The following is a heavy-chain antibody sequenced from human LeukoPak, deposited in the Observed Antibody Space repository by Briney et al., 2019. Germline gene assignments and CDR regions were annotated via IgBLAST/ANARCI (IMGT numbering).Heavy chain of an antibody. D-gene: IGHD3-3*01. Sequence: SETLSLTCTVSGGSISGYYWSWIRQPPGKGLEWIGFIYYSGSTNYNPSLKSRVTMSVDTSKNQFSLKLTSVTAADTAVYYCARGEWLLAYWGQGNLVTVSS. J-gene: IGHJ4*02. CDR3: ARGEWLLAY. CDR1: GGSISGYY. CDR2: IYYSGST. V-gene: IGHV4-59*12.